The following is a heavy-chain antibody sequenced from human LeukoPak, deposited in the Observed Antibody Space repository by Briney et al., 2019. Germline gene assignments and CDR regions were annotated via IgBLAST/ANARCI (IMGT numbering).Heavy chain of an antibody. D-gene: IGHD6-6*01. CDR1: GFTFSSYA. Sequence: TGGSLRLSCAASGFTFSSYAMNWVRQAPGKGLEWVSAIRGSGGTTYYADSVKGRFTISRDNSKNTLYLQMNSLRAEDTAIYYCAKAYSSSSYSGHYGMDVWGQGTTVTVSS. V-gene: IGHV3-23*01. CDR2: IRGSGGTT. CDR3: AKAYSSSSYSGHYGMDV. J-gene: IGHJ6*02.